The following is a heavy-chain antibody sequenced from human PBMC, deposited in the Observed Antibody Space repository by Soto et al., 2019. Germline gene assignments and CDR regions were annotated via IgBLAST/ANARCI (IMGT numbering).Heavy chain of an antibody. CDR2: INPNSGGT. CDR1: GYTFTGYY. Sequence: QVQLVQSGAEVKKPGASVKVSCKASGYTFTGYYMHWVRQAPGQGLEWMGWINPNSGGTNYAQKFQGRVTMTRNTSISTAYMELSSLRSEDTAVYYCARGLSITIFGVVYYYYGMDVWGQGTTVTVSS. J-gene: IGHJ6*02. D-gene: IGHD3-3*01. V-gene: IGHV1-2*02. CDR3: ARGLSITIFGVVYYYYGMDV.